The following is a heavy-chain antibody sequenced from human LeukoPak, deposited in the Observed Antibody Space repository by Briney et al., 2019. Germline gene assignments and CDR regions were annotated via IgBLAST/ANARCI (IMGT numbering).Heavy chain of an antibody. J-gene: IGHJ4*02. CDR1: GGSFSGYY. Sequence: SETLSLTCAVYGGSFSGYYWSWIRQPPGKGLEWIGEINHSGSTNYNPSLKSRVTISVDTSKNQFSLKLSSVTAADTAVYYCARDLYRGSGSYLGISPFDYWGQGTLVTVSS. V-gene: IGHV4-34*01. CDR2: INHSGST. D-gene: IGHD3-10*01. CDR3: ARDLYRGSGSYLGISPFDY.